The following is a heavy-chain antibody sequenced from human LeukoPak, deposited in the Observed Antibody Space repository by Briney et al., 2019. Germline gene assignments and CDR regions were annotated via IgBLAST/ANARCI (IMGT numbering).Heavy chain of an antibody. D-gene: IGHD2-15*01. J-gene: IGHJ4*02. CDR3: ARGFCSSGSCYPGGY. CDR1: GYTFTSYG. CDR2: VSADNGNT. V-gene: IGHV1-18*01. Sequence: ASVKVSCKASGYTFTSYGISWVRQAPGQGLEWMVWVSADNGNTNYAQKLQGRVTMTTDTSTRTAYLELRSLRSDDTAVYYCARGFCSSGSCYPGGYWGQGTLVTVSS.